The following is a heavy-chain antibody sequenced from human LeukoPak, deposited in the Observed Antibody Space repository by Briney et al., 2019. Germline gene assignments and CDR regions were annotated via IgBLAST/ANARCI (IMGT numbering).Heavy chain of an antibody. CDR3: AGSWIQLWPKFFDY. Sequence: SETLSLTCTVSGGSISSSSYYWGWIRQPPGKGLEWIGSIYYSGCTYYNPSLKSRVTISVDTSKNQFSLKLSSVTAADTAVYYCAGSWIQLWPKFFDYWGQGTLVTVSS. V-gene: IGHV4-39*01. D-gene: IGHD5-18*01. CDR2: IYYSGCT. CDR1: GGSISSSSYY. J-gene: IGHJ4*02.